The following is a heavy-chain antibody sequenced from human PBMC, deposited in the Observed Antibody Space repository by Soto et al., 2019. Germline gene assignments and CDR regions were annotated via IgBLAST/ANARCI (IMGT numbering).Heavy chain of an antibody. D-gene: IGHD2-8*01. CDR3: ARDVFCTNGVCYQYFQH. V-gene: IGHV1-18*04. CDR1: GYTFTSYG. J-gene: IGHJ1*01. CDR2: ISAYNGNT. Sequence: GASVKVSCKASGYTFTSYGISWVRQAPGQGLEWMGWISAYNGNTNYAQKLQGRVTMTTDTSTSTAYMELRGLRSDDTAVYYCARDVFCTNGVCYQYFQHWGQGTLVTVSS.